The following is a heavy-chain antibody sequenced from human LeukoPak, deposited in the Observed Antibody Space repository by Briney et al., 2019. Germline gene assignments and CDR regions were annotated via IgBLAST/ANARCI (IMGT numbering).Heavy chain of an antibody. CDR2: ISGSGGST. CDR1: GFTFNSYA. Sequence: PGGSLRLSCAASGFTFNSYAMSWVRQAPGKGLEWVSAISGSGGSTYYADSVKGRFTISRDNSKNTLYLQMNSLRAEDTAVYYCARAVVRDFDWLGDAFDIWGQGTMVTVSS. V-gene: IGHV3-23*01. J-gene: IGHJ3*02. CDR3: ARAVVRDFDWLGDAFDI. D-gene: IGHD3-9*01.